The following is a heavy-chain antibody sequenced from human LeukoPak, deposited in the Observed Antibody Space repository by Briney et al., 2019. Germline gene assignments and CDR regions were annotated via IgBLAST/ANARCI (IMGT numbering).Heavy chain of an antibody. CDR1: GYTFTGYY. Sequence: GASVKVSCKASGYTFTGYYMHWVRQAPGQGLEWMGWINPNSGGTNYAQKFQGRVTMTRDTSISTAYMELSRPRSDDTAVYYCARDLGSLVVPAATPDYWGQGTLVTVSS. V-gene: IGHV1-2*02. D-gene: IGHD2-2*01. CDR2: INPNSGGT. J-gene: IGHJ4*02. CDR3: ARDLGSLVVPAATPDY.